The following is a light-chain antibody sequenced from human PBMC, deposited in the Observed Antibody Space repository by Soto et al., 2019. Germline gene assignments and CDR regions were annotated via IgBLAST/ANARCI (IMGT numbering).Light chain of an antibody. CDR3: QQYSSSPIT. CDR2: GAS. Sequence: DIVLTQSPGPLSLSPGERATLSCMASQSFSSTYLAWYQQKPGQAPRLLIYGASSRATGIPDRFSGGGSGTDCSLTISRLDPEDVAVYYCQQYSSSPITFGQGTRLE. J-gene: IGKJ5*01. V-gene: IGKV3-20*01. CDR1: QSFSSTY.